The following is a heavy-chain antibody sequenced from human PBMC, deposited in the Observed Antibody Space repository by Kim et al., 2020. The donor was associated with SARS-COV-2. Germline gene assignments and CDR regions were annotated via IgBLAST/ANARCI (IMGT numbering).Heavy chain of an antibody. V-gene: IGHV4-59*13. Sequence: SETLSLTCTVSGGSISSSYWSWIRQPPGKGLEWIGCVFYSGGTDYNPSLRSRVTISVDTSKDQFSLNLNSVTAADTAVYYCAKYSSNRFDPWGQGTLVTVSS. J-gene: IGHJ5*02. D-gene: IGHD6-19*01. CDR2: VFYSGGT. CDR3: AKYSSNRFDP. CDR1: GGSISSSY.